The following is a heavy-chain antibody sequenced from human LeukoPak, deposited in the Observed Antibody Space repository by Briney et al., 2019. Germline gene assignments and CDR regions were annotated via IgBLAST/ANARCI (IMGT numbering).Heavy chain of an antibody. Sequence: GESLKISCKGSGYTFSSCWIGWVRQMPGIGLEWMGIFYPGDSDTRYSPSFQGQVTISADKSISTAYLQWSSLKASDTAMYYCARHHKLRDGYNHWGQGTLVTVSS. J-gene: IGHJ4*02. D-gene: IGHD5-24*01. CDR2: FYPGDSDT. V-gene: IGHV5-51*01. CDR1: GYTFSSCW. CDR3: ARHHKLRDGYNH.